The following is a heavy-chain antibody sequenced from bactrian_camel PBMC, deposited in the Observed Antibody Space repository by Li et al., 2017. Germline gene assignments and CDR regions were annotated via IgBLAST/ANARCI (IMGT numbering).Heavy chain of an antibody. J-gene: IGHJ6*01. CDR3: VADSSFRCRGLSISLFQGSFSY. CDR2: IAPATGTT. D-gene: IGHD7*01. V-gene: IGHV3S54*01. CDR1: GSGYISGTAC. Sequence: HVQLVESGGDLVNAGGSLTLSCAASGSGYISGTACMGWFRQVPGKEREGVAAIAPATGTTFYSDSVKGRFTISKDNAKTTLYLQMDSLKPEDTAMYYCVADSSFRCRGLSISLFQGSFSYWGQGTQVTVS.